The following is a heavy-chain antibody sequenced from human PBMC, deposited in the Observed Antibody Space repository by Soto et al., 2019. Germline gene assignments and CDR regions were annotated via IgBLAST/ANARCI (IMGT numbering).Heavy chain of an antibody. Sequence: GASVKLSSKASGYTFTSYGISWVRQAPGQGLEWMGWISAYNGNTNYAQELQGRVTMTADTSTSTAYMELRSLRSDDTAVYYCAREELRYFDLLEKDDAFDIWGQGTMVTVSS. J-gene: IGHJ3*02. D-gene: IGHD3-9*01. V-gene: IGHV1-18*01. CDR2: ISAYNGNT. CDR3: AREELRYFDLLEKDDAFDI. CDR1: GYTFTSYG.